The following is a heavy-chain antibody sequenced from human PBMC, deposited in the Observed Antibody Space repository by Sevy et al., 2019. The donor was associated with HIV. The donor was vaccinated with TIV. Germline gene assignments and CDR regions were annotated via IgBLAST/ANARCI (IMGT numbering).Heavy chain of an antibody. V-gene: IGHV4-59*01. J-gene: IGHJ6*02. D-gene: IGHD6-13*01. Sequence: SETLSLTCTVSGDPISTYYWSWIRPPPGKGLEWIGYLFYSGSTNYNPSLKSRVTISVDTTKNQVSLKVRSVTAADTAVYYCARGIAAPRGMDVWGQGTTVTVSS. CDR2: LFYSGST. CDR3: ARGIAAPRGMDV. CDR1: GDPISTYY.